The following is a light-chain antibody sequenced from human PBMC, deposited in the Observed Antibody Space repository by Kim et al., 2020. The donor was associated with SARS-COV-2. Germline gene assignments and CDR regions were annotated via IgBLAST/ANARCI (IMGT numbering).Light chain of an antibody. CDR3: SSYTSSSTLV. Sequence: QSALTQPASVSGSPGQWITISCTGGSSDVGGYNYVSWYQQHPGKAPKLMIYDVSNRPSGVSNRFSGSKSGNTASLTISGLQAEDEADYYCSSYTSSSTLVFGTGTKVTVL. CDR2: DVS. CDR1: SSDVGGYNY. V-gene: IGLV2-14*03. J-gene: IGLJ1*01.